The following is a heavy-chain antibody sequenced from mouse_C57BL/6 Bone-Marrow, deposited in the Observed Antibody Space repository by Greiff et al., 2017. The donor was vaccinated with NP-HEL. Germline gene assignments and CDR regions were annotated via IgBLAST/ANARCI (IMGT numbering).Heavy chain of an antibody. J-gene: IGHJ3*01. V-gene: IGHV1-81*01. Sequence: VQGVESGAELARPGASVKLSCKASGYTFTSYGISWVKQRTGQGLEWIGEIYPRSGNTYYNEKFKGKATLTADKSSSTAYMELRSLTSEDSAVYFCARGSYSNRAWFAYWGQGTLVTVSA. CDR2: IYPRSGNT. CDR1: GYTFTSYG. CDR3: ARGSYSNRAWFAY. D-gene: IGHD2-5*01.